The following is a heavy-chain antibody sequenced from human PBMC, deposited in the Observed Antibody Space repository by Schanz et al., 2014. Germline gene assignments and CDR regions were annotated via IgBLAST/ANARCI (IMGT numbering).Heavy chain of an antibody. V-gene: IGHV3-23*04. J-gene: IGHJ3*02. CDR2: ITGASDHI. CDR1: GFPFSDYF. D-gene: IGHD3-10*01. Sequence: EVQLVESGGGLVQPGGSLRLSCTASGFPFSDYFMAWIRQPPGRGLEWVSGITGASDHIDYAESVKGRFTISRDNSKNTLYLQMNSLRAEDTAVYYCAKGRFGELSAFDIWGQGTMVTVSS. CDR3: AKGRFGELSAFDI.